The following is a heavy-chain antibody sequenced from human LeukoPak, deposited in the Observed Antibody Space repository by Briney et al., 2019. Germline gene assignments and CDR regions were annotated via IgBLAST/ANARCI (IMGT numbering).Heavy chain of an antibody. CDR3: ARHLLWFGEPQPMDGLDV. D-gene: IGHD3-10*01. CDR1: GGSFSGYY. Sequence: SETLSLTCAVYGGSFSGYYWSWIRQPPGKGLEWIGEINHSGSTNYNPSLKSRVTISVDTSKNQFSLKLSSVTAADTAVYYCARHLLWFGEPQPMDGLDVWGQGTTVTVSS. CDR2: INHSGST. V-gene: IGHV4-34*01. J-gene: IGHJ6*02.